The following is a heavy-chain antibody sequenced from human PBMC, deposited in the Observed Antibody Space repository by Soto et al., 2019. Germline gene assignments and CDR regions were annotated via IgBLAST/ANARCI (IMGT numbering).Heavy chain of an antibody. J-gene: IGHJ6*02. CDR2: ISGSGGST. CDR3: ARGGCSGGRCYQYYYYGMDV. V-gene: IGHV3-23*01. CDR1: GFTFSSYA. Sequence: EVQLLESGGGLVQPGGSLRLSCAASGFTFSSYAMSWVRQAPGKGLEWVSAISGSGGSTYYADSVKGRFTISRDNSKNPLYLQLNSLRAEETAVYYCARGGCSGGRCYQYYYYGMDVWGQGTPVTVSS. D-gene: IGHD2-15*01.